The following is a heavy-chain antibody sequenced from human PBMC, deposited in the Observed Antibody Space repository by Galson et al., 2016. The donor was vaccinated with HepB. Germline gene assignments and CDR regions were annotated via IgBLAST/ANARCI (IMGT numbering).Heavy chain of an antibody. D-gene: IGHD4-11*01. Sequence: LSLTCIVADDSISSGTNYWAWIRQPPGKGLEWIGTIYYTGGTYYNPSLESRLTISVDASKNQFSLRLSSMTAADTAVYYCASRPPSTGFFQHWGPGTPVTVSS. V-gene: IGHV4-39*07. J-gene: IGHJ1*01. CDR3: ASRPPSTGFFQH. CDR2: IYYTGGT. CDR1: DDSISSGTNY.